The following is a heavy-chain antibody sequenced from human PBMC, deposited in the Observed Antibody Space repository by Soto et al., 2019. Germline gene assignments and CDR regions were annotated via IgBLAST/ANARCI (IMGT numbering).Heavy chain of an antibody. CDR1: GFTFSSYW. CDR3: ATGDSHAFDI. V-gene: IGHV3-74*01. CDR2: INSDGTST. D-gene: IGHD7-27*01. J-gene: IGHJ3*02. Sequence: GGSLRLSCAASGFTFSSYWMHWVRQAPGKGLVWVSRINSDGTSTSYAGSVKGRFTISRDNAKNTLFLQVGSLRAEDTAVYYCATGDSHAFDIWGQGTMVTVSS.